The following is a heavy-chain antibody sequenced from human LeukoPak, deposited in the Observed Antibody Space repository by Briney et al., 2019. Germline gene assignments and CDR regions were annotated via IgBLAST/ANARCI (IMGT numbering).Heavy chain of an antibody. V-gene: IGHV4-59*01. J-gene: IGHJ5*02. CDR2: IYYSGST. D-gene: IGHD2-15*01. Sequence: SETLSLTCTVSGGSISSYYWSWIRQPPGKGLEWIGYIYYSGSTNYNPSLKSRVTISVDTSKNQFSLKLSSVTAADTAVYYCARAHGGNWFDPGGQGTLVTVSS. CDR1: GGSISSYY. CDR3: ARAHGGNWFDP.